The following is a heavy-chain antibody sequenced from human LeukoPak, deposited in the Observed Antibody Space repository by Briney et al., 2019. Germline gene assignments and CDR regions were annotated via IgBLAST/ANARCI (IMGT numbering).Heavy chain of an antibody. J-gene: IGHJ4*02. Sequence: GGSLRLSCAASGFVFRSYAMSWVRQAPGKGLEWVSGISSSGGSTYHADSVRGRFTISRDNSKNTQYLQMNSLRVEDTAVYYCSTDFWRLGFDYWGQGTLVTVSS. D-gene: IGHD3-3*01. CDR1: GFVFRSYA. V-gene: IGHV3-23*01. CDR3: STDFWRLGFDY. CDR2: ISSSGGST.